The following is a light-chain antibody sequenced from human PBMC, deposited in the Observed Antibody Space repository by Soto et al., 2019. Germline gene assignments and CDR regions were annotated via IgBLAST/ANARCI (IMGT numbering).Light chain of an antibody. CDR3: QSYDNSLSHVV. J-gene: IGLJ2*01. CDR2: GDN. Sequence: QSVLTQPPSVSGAPGQRVTIPCTGSNSNIGSFYDVHWYQQLPGTVPKLLIYGDNNRPSGVSDRFSGSKSGTSASLAITGLQAEDEADYYCQSYDNSLSHVVFGGGTKLTVL. CDR1: NSNIGSFYD. V-gene: IGLV1-40*01.